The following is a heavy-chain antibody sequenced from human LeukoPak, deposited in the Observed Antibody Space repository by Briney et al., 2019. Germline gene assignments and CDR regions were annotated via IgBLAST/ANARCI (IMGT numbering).Heavy chain of an antibody. Sequence: GASVTVSCTASGYTFTSYGISWVRQAPGQGLEWMGWISAYNGNTNYAQKIQGRVTMTTDTSTSTAYMELRSLRSDDTAVYYCARHLTTYSYGYWGQGTLVTVSS. CDR2: ISAYNGNT. CDR1: GYTFTSYG. D-gene: IGHD5-18*01. CDR3: ARHLTTYSYGY. V-gene: IGHV1-18*01. J-gene: IGHJ4*02.